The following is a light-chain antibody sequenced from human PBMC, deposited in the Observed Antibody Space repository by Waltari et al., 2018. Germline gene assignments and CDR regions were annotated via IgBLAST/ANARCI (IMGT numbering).Light chain of an antibody. Sequence: QSALTQPASVSGSPGQSITISCTGTSSDVGSYNLVSWYQQYPGKAPKVVVYEVSNLPSVLSNPFPNSKSHNTASLTISGLQTADEADYYACSYTRSNYMTFGEGTKLTVL. J-gene: IGLJ2*01. CDR3: CSYTRSNYMT. CDR1: SSDVGSYNL. V-gene: IGLV2-23*02. CDR2: EVS.